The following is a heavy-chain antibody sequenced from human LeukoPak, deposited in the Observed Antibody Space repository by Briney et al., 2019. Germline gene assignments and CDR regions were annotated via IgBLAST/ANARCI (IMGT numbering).Heavy chain of an antibody. CDR1: GFTFSSYG. CDR3: ARLDASGLDY. Sequence: GGSLRLSCAASGFTFSSYGMSWVRQAPGKGLEWVSGVSGSGRTIYYANSVKGRFTISRDNAKNSLYLQMNSLRADDTAVYYCARLDASGLDYWGQGTLVTVSS. CDR2: VSGSGRTI. J-gene: IGHJ4*02. V-gene: IGHV3-48*04. D-gene: IGHD6-19*01.